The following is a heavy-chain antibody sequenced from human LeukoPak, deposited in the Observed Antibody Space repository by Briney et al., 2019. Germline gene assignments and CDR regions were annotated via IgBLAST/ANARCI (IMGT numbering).Heavy chain of an antibody. D-gene: IGHD6-19*01. Sequence: GGSLRLSCAASGFTFSNYGMNWVRQAPGKGLEWVSYISGRTSTIYYADSVKGRFTISRDNAKNSLYLQMNSLIAEDTALYYCAKMASEAVAGTVDYWGQGTLVTVSS. J-gene: IGHJ4*02. CDR3: AKMASEAVAGTVDY. V-gene: IGHV3-48*04. CDR1: GFTFSNYG. CDR2: ISGRTSTI.